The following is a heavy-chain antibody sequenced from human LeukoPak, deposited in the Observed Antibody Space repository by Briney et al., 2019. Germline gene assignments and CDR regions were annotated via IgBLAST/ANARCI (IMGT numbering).Heavy chain of an antibody. Sequence: GGSLRLSCAASGITFDDHAMQRVRQAPGKGLEWVSGISWNSGSIGYADSVKGRFTISRDNAKNSLYLQMNSLRAEDTALYYCAKASYGSGSLWLGYWGQGTLVTVSS. D-gene: IGHD3-10*01. V-gene: IGHV3-9*01. J-gene: IGHJ4*02. CDR2: ISWNSGSI. CDR1: GITFDDHA. CDR3: AKASYGSGSLWLGY.